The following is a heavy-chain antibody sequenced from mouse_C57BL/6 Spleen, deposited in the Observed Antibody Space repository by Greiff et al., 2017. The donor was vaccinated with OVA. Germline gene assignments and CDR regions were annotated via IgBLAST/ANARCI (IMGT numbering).Heavy chain of an antibody. CDR3: AKNEGSYAMDY. Sequence: VQGVESGPGLVQPSQSLSITCTVSGFSLTSYGVHWVRQSPGKGLEWLGVIWSGGSTDYNAAFMSRLSITKDNSKSQVFFKMNSLQADDTAIYYCAKNEGSYAMDYWGQGTSVTVSS. J-gene: IGHJ4*01. V-gene: IGHV2-5*01. CDR1: GFSLTSYG. CDR2: IWSGGST. D-gene: IGHD3-3*01.